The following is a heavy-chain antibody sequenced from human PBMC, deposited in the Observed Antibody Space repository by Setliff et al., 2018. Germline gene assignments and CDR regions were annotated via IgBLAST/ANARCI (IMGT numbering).Heavy chain of an antibody. V-gene: IGHV3-21*01. CDR2: VSSSSTYI. J-gene: IGHJ6*02. D-gene: IGHD3-10*01. CDR1: GFTFSSYS. CDR3: VRDLDYGSGRIDMDV. Sequence: PGGSLRLSCAASGFTFSSYSMNWVRQAPGKGLEWVSSVSSSSTYIYYADSVKGRFTISRDNAKNSLYLQMNSLRAEDTAVYYCVRDLDYGSGRIDMDVWGQGTTVTVSS.